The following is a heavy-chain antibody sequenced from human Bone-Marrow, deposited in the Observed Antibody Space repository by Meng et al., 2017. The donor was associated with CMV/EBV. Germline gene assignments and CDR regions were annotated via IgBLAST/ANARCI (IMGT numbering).Heavy chain of an antibody. J-gene: IGHJ5*02. CDR3: ARGQLPPRFDP. CDR1: GYTFTSDG. D-gene: IGHD2-2*01. CDR2: ISAYNGNT. V-gene: IGHV1-18*01. Sequence: SCKAYGYTFTSDGISWVRQAPGQGLEWMGWISAYNGNTNYAQKLQGRVTMTTDTSTSTAYMELRSLRSDDTAVYYCARGQLPPRFDPWGQGTLVTVSS.